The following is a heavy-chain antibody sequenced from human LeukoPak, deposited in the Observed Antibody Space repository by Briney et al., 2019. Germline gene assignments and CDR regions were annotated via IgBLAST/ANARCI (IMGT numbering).Heavy chain of an antibody. J-gene: IGHJ4*02. CDR3: ARQAGSGLVILP. CDR1: GYSISTSYY. V-gene: IGHV4-38-2*02. Sequence: SETLSLTCIVSGYSISTSYYWGWIRQPPGKGLEWIGSIYHSGNTYYNASLKSQVSISIDTSKNQFSLRLTSVSAADTAVYYCARQAGSGLVILPGGQGTLVTVSS. D-gene: IGHD3/OR15-3a*01. CDR2: IYHSGNT.